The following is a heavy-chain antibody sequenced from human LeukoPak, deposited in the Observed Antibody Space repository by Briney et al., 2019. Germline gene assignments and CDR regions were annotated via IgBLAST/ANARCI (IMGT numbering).Heavy chain of an antibody. CDR1: GFTFSDYF. J-gene: IGHJ4*02. CDR2: TSSSSSSYT. V-gene: IGHV3-11*06. CDR3: ARATKWELGDFDY. Sequence: SGGSLRLSCAASGFTFSDYFMSWIRQAPGKGLEWVSYTSSSSSSYTNYADSVKGRFTISRDNAKNSLYLQMNSLRVEDTAVYYCARATKWELGDFDYWGQGTLVTVSS. D-gene: IGHD1-26*01.